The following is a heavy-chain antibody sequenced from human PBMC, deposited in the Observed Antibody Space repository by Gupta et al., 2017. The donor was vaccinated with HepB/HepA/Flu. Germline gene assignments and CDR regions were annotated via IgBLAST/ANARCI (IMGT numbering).Heavy chain of an antibody. Sequence: QVTLRESGPALVKPTQTLTLTCTFSGFSLSTSGMCVSWIRQPPGKALEWLARIDWDDDKYYSTSLKTRLTISKDTSKNQVVLTMTNMDPVDTATYYCARSYYYDSSGYGPRYYYYYGMDVWGQGTTVTVSS. CDR2: IDWDDDK. CDR3: ARSYYYDSSGYGPRYYYYYGMDV. CDR1: GFSLSTSGMC. V-gene: IGHV2-70*15. J-gene: IGHJ6*02. D-gene: IGHD3-22*01.